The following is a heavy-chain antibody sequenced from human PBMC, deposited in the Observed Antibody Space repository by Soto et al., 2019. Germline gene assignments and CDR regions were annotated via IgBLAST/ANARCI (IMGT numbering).Heavy chain of an antibody. V-gene: IGHV4-59*01. CDR2: IYYNGAT. Sequence: WETLSLTCTVSGGSISSYYWSWIRQPPGKGLEWVGYIYYNGATNYNPSLEGRVTVSVDTSKNQFSLQLISVTAADTAVYYCAKVRASQWELLPYYFDYWGQGTPVTVSS. D-gene: IGHD1-26*01. CDR3: AKVRASQWELLPYYFDY. J-gene: IGHJ4*02. CDR1: GGSISSYY.